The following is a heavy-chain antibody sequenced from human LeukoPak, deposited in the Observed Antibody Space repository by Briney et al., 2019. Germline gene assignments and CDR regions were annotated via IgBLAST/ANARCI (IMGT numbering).Heavy chain of an antibody. Sequence: PGGSLRLSCAASGFTFDDYGMSWVRQAPGKGLEWVSGINWNGGSTGYADSVKGRFTISRDNAKNSLYLQMNSLRAEDTALYYCAREGSSSSWYPYYYYMDVWGKGTTVTVSS. J-gene: IGHJ6*03. V-gene: IGHV3-20*04. CDR1: GFTFDDYG. D-gene: IGHD6-13*01. CDR2: INWNGGST. CDR3: AREGSSSSWYPYYYYMDV.